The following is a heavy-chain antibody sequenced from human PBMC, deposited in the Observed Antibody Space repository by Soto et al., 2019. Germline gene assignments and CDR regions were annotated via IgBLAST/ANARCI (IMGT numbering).Heavy chain of an antibody. CDR1: GFIFRNFG. J-gene: IGHJ4*02. Sequence: QVQLVESGGGVVQPGRSLRLSCAASGFIFRNFGMHWVRRAPGKGLEWVATISGDGNDKYYPDSMKGRFTISRDNFNTTLYLQLPSLRPEDTAVYHCVQGASTAHQPLDSWCQGVLVTVSS. CDR2: ISGDGNDK. CDR3: VQGASTAHQPLDS. V-gene: IGHV3-30*03. D-gene: IGHD1-26*01.